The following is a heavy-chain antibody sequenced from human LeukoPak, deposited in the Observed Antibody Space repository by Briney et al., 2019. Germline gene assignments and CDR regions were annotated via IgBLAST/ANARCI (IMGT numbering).Heavy chain of an antibody. CDR1: GDSISNYY. J-gene: IGHJ5*01. CDR3: TRDPGRYFDWLVVDS. Sequence: SETLSLTCTVSGDSISNYYWSWIRQPAGKGLEWIGRIYTSGSTNYNPSLKSRVTMSVDTSKNQFSLELSSVTAADTAVYYCTRDPGRYFDWLVVDSWGQGTLVTVSS. D-gene: IGHD3-9*01. CDR2: IYTSGST. V-gene: IGHV4-4*07.